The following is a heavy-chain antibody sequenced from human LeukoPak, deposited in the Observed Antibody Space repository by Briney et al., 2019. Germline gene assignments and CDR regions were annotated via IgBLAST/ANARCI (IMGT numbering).Heavy chain of an antibody. CDR3: ARGSGDFGEVDYYMDV. J-gene: IGHJ6*03. V-gene: IGHV4-4*07. D-gene: IGHD4-17*01. CDR2: IYTSGST. Sequence: SETLSLTCTVSGGSISSYYWSWIRQPAGKGLEWIGRIYTSGSTNYNPSLKSRVTMSVDTSKNQFSLKLSSVTAADTAVYYCARGSGDFGEVDYYMDVWGKGTTVTVSS. CDR1: GGSISSYY.